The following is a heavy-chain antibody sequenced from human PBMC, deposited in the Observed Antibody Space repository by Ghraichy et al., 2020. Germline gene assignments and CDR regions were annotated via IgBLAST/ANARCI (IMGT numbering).Heavy chain of an antibody. V-gene: IGHV4-39*07. J-gene: IGHJ5*02. Sequence: SETLSLTCTVSGGSISSSSYYWGWIRQPPGKGLEWIGSIYYSGSTYYNPSLKSRVTISVDTSKNQFSLKLSSVTAADTAVYYCARRTDILTGSFIFDPWGQGTLVTVSS. CDR2: IYYSGST. D-gene: IGHD3-9*01. CDR3: ARRTDILTGSFIFDP. CDR1: GGSISSSSYY.